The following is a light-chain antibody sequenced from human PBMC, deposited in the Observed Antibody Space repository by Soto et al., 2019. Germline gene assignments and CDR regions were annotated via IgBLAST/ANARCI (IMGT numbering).Light chain of an antibody. J-gene: IGKJ4*01. CDR2: SAS. CDR3: QQYHEWPLT. Sequence: EIVMTQSAATLSVSPGERATVPCRASQSIKNNLAWYQQKPGQAPRLLIYSASTRATGIPARFSGSGYGTEFTLTISSLRSEDFAVYYCQQYHEWPLTFGGGTKVDIK. V-gene: IGKV3-15*01. CDR1: QSIKNN.